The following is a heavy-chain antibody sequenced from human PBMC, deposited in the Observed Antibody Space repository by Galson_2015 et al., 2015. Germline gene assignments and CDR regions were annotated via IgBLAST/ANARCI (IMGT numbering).Heavy chain of an antibody. CDR3: ARYSTLNYYGSGSYGAFDI. Sequence: SLRLSCAASGFTFSSYAMHWVRQAPGKGLEWVAVISYDGSNKYYADSVKGRFTISRDNSKNTLYLQMNSLRAEDTAVYYCARYSTLNYYGSGSYGAFDIWGQGTMVTVSS. CDR2: ISYDGSNK. D-gene: IGHD3-10*01. J-gene: IGHJ3*02. CDR1: GFTFSSYA. V-gene: IGHV3-30-3*01.